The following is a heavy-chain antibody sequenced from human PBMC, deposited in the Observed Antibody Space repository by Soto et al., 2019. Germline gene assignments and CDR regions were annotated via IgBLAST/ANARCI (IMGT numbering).Heavy chain of an antibody. V-gene: IGHV3-23*01. J-gene: IGHJ6*03. Sequence: EVQLLESGGGLVQPGGSLRLSCAASGFTFSSYAMSWVRQAPGKGLEWVSAISGSGGSTYYADSVKGRFTISRDNSKNTLYLQMNSLRAEDTAVYYCAKVGGNDFWSGYYMDVWGKGTTVTVSS. CDR3: AKVGGNDFWSGYYMDV. CDR1: GFTFSSYA. D-gene: IGHD3-3*01. CDR2: ISGSGGST.